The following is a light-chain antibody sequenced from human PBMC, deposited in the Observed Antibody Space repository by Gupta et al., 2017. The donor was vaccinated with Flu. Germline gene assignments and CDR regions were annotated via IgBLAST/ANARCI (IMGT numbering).Light chain of an antibody. CDR3: CSYTGSYTYV. V-gene: IGLV2-11*01. J-gene: IGLJ1*01. Sequence: QSALTQPPSVSGSPGQSVTISCTGTSSDVGGYFYVSWYQHHPGKAPKLVIYDISKRPSGVPDRFSGSKSGNTASLTISGVQAEDAADYYCCSYTGSYTYVFGTGTKVTVL. CDR2: DIS. CDR1: SSDVGGYFY.